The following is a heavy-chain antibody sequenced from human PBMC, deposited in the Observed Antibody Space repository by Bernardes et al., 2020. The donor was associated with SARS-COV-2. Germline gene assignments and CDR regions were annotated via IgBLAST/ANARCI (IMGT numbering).Heavy chain of an antibody. V-gene: IGHV1-18*01. Sequence: ASVKVSCKASGYTFTSYGISWVRQAPGQGLEWMGWISAYNGNTNYAQKLQGRVTMTTDTSTSTAYMELRSLRSDDTAVYYCARDRGVLRYFDRAEGLWNYWGQGTLVTVSS. D-gene: IGHD3-9*01. CDR3: ARDRGVLRYFDRAEGLWNY. CDR2: ISAYNGNT. CDR1: GYTFTSYG. J-gene: IGHJ4*02.